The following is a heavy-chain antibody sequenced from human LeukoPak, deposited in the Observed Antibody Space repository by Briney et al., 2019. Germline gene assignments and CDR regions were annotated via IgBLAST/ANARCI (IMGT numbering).Heavy chain of an antibody. J-gene: IGHJ6*02. V-gene: IGHV3-23*01. CDR1: GFTFSSYA. Sequence: GGSLRLSCAASGFTFSSYAMSWVRQAPGKGLEWVSAISGSGGSTYYADSVKGRFTISRDNAKNSLYLQMNSLRAEDTAVYYCARDTGIAAAGTGHYYGMDVWGQGTTVTVSS. CDR2: ISGSGGST. D-gene: IGHD6-13*01. CDR3: ARDTGIAAAGTGHYYGMDV.